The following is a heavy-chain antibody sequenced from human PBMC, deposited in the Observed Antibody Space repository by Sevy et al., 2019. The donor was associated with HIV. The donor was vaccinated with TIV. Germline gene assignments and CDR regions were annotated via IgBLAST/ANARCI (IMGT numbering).Heavy chain of an antibody. CDR2: ISYDGSNK. CDR3: ARDQHDYGGNLRTGWFDP. J-gene: IGHJ5*02. Sequence: GGSLRLSCAASGFTVSSNYMSWVRQAPGKGLEWVAVISYDGSNKYYADSVKGRFTISRDNSKNTLYLQMNSLRAEDTAVYYCARDQHDYGGNLRTGWFDPWGQGTLVTVSS. CDR1: GFTVSSNY. V-gene: IGHV3-30-3*01. D-gene: IGHD4-17*01.